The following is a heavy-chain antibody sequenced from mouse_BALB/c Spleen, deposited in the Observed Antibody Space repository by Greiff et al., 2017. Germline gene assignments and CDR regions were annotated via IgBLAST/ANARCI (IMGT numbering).Heavy chain of an antibody. V-gene: IGHV5-17*02. J-gene: IGHJ4*01. CDR3: ARRATMITTSYAMDD. CDR2: ISSGSSTI. D-gene: IGHD2-4*01. Sequence: EVKVVESGGGLVQPGGSRKLSCAASGFTFSSFGMHWVRQSPEKGLEWVAYISSGSSTIYYADTVKGRFTISRDNPKNTLFLQMTSLRSEDTAMYYCARRATMITTSYAMDDWGQGTSVTVSS. CDR1: GFTFSSFG.